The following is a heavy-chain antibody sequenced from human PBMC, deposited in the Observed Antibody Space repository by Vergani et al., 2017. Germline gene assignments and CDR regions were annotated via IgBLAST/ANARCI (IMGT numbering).Heavy chain of an antibody. J-gene: IGHJ5*02. Sequence: QVQLQESGPGLVKPSETLSLTCTVSGYSISSGYYWGWIRQPPGKGLEWIGSIYHSGSTYYNPSLKSRVTISVDTSKNQFSLKRSSVTAADTAVYYCARDMDYGDYHGWFDPWGQGTLVTVSS. CDR1: GYSISSGYY. CDR2: IYHSGST. D-gene: IGHD4-17*01. CDR3: ARDMDYGDYHGWFDP. V-gene: IGHV4-38-2*02.